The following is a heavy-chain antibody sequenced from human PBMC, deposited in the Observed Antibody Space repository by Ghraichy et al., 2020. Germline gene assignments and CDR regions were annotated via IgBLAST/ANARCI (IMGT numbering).Heavy chain of an antibody. V-gene: IGHV3-11*06. CDR2: ISSSSSYT. Sequence: GGSLRLSCAASGFTFSDYYMSWIRQAPGKGLEWVSYISSSSSYTNYADSVKGRFTISRDNAKNSLYLQMNSLRAEDTAVYYCARDHLRAFHCSGGSCPRGMDVWGQGTTVTVSS. D-gene: IGHD2-15*01. CDR3: ARDHLRAFHCSGGSCPRGMDV. CDR1: GFTFSDYY. J-gene: IGHJ6*02.